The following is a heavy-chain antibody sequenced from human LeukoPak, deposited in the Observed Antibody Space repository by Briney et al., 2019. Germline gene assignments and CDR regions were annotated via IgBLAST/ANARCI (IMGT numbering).Heavy chain of an antibody. CDR3: ARTPRGSSWEIYYMDV. CDR1: GGSISSHY. CDR2: IYYSGST. J-gene: IGHJ6*03. D-gene: IGHD6-13*01. V-gene: IGHV4-59*11. Sequence: SETLSLTCTVSGGSISSHYWSWIRQPPGQGLEWIGYIYYSGSTNYNPSLKSRVTISVDTSKNQFSLKLSSVTAADTAVYYCARTPRGSSWEIYYMDVWGKGTTVTVSS.